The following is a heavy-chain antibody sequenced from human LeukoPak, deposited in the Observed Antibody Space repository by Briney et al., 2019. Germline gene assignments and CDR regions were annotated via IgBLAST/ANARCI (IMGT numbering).Heavy chain of an antibody. D-gene: IGHD3-9*01. CDR2: ISSSGNHT. V-gene: IGHV3-11*06. Sequence: GGSLRVPCAASGFTFSDYYMSWIRQAPGKGLEWVSHISSSGNHTNYADSVKGRFTTSKDNSRISLFLQMNSLRAEDTAMYYCARFQYDILTGYYPNYFDFWGQGTLVTVPS. CDR1: GFTFSDYY. CDR3: ARFQYDILTGYYPNYFDF. J-gene: IGHJ4*02.